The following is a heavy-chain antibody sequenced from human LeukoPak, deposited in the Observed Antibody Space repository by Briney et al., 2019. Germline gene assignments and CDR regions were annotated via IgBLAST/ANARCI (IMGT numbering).Heavy chain of an antibody. CDR1: GFTFSSYG. D-gene: IGHD2-21*02. CDR2: IRYDGSNK. CDR3: AKPPSYCGSDCYVNWFDP. J-gene: IGHJ5*02. V-gene: IGHV3-30*02. Sequence: PGGSLRLSCAASGFTFSSYGMHWVRQAPGKGLEWVAFIRYDGSNKYYADSVKGRFTISRDNSKNTLYLQMNSLRAEDTAVYYCAKPPSYCGSDCYVNWFDPWGQGTLVTVSS.